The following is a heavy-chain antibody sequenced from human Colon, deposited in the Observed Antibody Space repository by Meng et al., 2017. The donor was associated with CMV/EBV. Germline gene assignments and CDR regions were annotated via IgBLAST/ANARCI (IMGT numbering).Heavy chain of an antibody. V-gene: IGHV4-61*08. Sequence: GSLRLSCTVSGGSVTSGGSYWSWIRQPPGKGLEWIAYIYYSGSTNYNPSLKSRVTISVDTSKNQFSLKLSSVTAADTAVYYCARGDYYDSSAVLRDWGQGTLVTVSS. D-gene: IGHD3-22*01. CDR2: IYYSGST. CDR1: GGSVTSGGSY. CDR3: ARGDYYDSSAVLRD. J-gene: IGHJ4*02.